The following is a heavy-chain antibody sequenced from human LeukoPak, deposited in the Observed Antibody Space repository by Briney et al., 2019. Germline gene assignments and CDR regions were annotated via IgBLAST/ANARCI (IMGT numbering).Heavy chain of an antibody. D-gene: IGHD4-23*01. CDR2: ISYDGSNK. CDR1: GFTFSSYG. Sequence: GRSLRLSCAASGFTFSSYGMHWVRQAPGKGLEWVAVISYDGSNKYYADSVKGRFTISRDNSKNTLYLQMNSLRAEDTAVYYCAAFGNADYWGQGTLVTAYS. J-gene: IGHJ4*02. V-gene: IGHV3-30*03. CDR3: AAFGNADY.